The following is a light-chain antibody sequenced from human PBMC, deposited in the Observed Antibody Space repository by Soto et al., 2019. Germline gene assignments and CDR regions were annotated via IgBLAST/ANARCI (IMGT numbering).Light chain of an antibody. V-gene: IGKV1-6*01. CDR2: AAS. CDR1: QGIRND. J-gene: IGKJ1*01. CDR3: LQDYNYPT. Sequence: AIQMTQSPSSLSASVGYRFTITCRASQGIRNDLGWYQQKPGKAPKLLIYAASSLQSGVPSRFSGSGSGTDFTLTISSLQPEDFATYYCLQDYNYPTFGQGTTVDIK.